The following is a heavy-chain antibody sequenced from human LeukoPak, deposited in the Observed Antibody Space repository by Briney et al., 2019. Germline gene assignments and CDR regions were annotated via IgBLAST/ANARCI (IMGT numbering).Heavy chain of an antibody. CDR2: IKQDGSEK. D-gene: IGHD3-3*01. J-gene: IGHJ4*02. Sequence: GGSLRLSCAASGFTFSTYWMSWVRQAPGKGLEWVSNIKQDGSEKYYVDSVKGRFTISRDNAKKSLYLQVNSLRAEDTAVYYCASGFLDDFWSGHFWGQGTLVTVSS. CDR3: ASGFLDDFWSGHF. V-gene: IGHV3-7*01. CDR1: GFTFSTYW.